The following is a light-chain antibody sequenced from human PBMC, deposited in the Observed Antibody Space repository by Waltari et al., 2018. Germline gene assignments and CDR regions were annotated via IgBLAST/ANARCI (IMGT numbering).Light chain of an antibody. CDR3: QHGYGTPYS. CDR1: ENVNNY. V-gene: IGKV1-39*01. J-gene: IGKJ2*03. CDR2: KAS. Sequence: DIQMIQSPSSLSASVGDRVTITCRASENVNNYLNWYQQKPGKAPKLLIYKASTLQSGVPSRFSGSGSGTDYTFTISSLQSEDVATYYCQHGYGTPYSFGQGTKVEIK.